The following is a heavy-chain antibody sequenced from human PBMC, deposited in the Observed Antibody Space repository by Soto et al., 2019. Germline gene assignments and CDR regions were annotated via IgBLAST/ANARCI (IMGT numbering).Heavy chain of an antibody. CDR2: VNPIVSMA. CDR3: ASSYGSGYRAFDY. Sequence: QVQLVQSGAEVKRPGSSVKVSCKASGDTFNFYSINWVRQAPGLGLEWMGRVNPIVSMANYAQKFQGRDTTPADNPTSTAYMELSGLRSEDPAIYYCASSYGSGYRAFDYWGQGARVTVSS. CDR1: GDTFNFYS. J-gene: IGHJ4*02. V-gene: IGHV1-69*02. D-gene: IGHD3-10*01.